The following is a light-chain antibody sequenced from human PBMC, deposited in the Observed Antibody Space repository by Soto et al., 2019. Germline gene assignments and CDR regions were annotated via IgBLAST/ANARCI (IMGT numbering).Light chain of an antibody. Sequence: EIVMTQSPATLSVSPGERATLSCRASQSVSGNLAWYQQKPGQPPRLRIYGASTRATGIPARFSGSGSGTEFPLTISSLQSEDFAVYYCQQYNNWTLTFGGGTKVELK. CDR1: QSVSGN. J-gene: IGKJ4*01. CDR3: QQYNNWTLT. CDR2: GAS. V-gene: IGKV3-15*01.